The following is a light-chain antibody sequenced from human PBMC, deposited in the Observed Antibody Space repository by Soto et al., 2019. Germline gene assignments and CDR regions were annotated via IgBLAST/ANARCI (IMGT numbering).Light chain of an antibody. Sequence: EIVLTQSPGTLSLSPGERVTLSCRASQSVASRYLAWYQQKPGQAPRVLIYGASSRATGIPDRFSGSGSGTEFTLTSSRLEPEDFAVYYCQQYGNSPPYTFGQGTKLEIK. CDR3: QQYGNSPPYT. CDR1: QSVASRY. V-gene: IGKV3-20*01. CDR2: GAS. J-gene: IGKJ2*01.